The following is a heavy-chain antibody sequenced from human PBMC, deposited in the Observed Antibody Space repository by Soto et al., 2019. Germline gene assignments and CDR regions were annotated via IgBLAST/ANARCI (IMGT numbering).Heavy chain of an antibody. CDR1: GGSISTGGYY. Sequence: QVQLQESGPGLVKPSQTLSLTCTVSGGSISTGGYYWSWIRQHPGKGLEWIGYIDNSATAYYNPSLRRRVTISVDPSKNQFSLKLSSVTVADTAVYYCARDPSPWGQGALVPVSS. CDR3: ARDPSP. V-gene: IGHV4-31*03. J-gene: IGHJ5*02. CDR2: IDNSATA.